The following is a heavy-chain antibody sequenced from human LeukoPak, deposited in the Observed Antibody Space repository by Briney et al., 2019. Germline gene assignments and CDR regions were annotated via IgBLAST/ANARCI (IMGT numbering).Heavy chain of an antibody. V-gene: IGHV3-11*01. CDR1: GFTFSDYY. CDR2: ISSSGSTI. Sequence: GGSLRLSCAASGFTFSDYYMSWIRQAPGKGLEWVSYISSSGSTIYYADSVKGRFTISRDNAKNSLYLQMNSLRAEDTAVYYCARLDTIAAAGSSIGNHPDYWGQGTLVTVSS. D-gene: IGHD6-13*01. J-gene: IGHJ4*02. CDR3: ARLDTIAAAGSSIGNHPDY.